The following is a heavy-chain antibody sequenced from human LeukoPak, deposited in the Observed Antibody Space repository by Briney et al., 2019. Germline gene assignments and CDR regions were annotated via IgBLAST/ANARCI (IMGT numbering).Heavy chain of an antibody. CDR1: GGSISSYY. Sequence: PSETLSLTCTVSGGSISSYYWSWIRQPPGKGLEWIGNIYYSGSTNYNPSLKSRVTISVDTSKNHFSLKLSSVTAADTAVYYCARTPYYYYMDVWGKGTTVTISS. J-gene: IGHJ6*03. CDR3: ARTPYYYYMDV. CDR2: IYYSGST. V-gene: IGHV4-59*01.